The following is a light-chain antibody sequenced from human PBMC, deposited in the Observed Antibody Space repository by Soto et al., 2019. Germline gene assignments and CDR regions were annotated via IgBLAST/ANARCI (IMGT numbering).Light chain of an antibody. CDR3: QPYDSSLSGSYV. Sequence: QSVLTRPPSVSGAPGQRVTISCTGSSSNIGAGYDVHWYQQLPGTAPKLLIYGNSNRPSGVPDRFSGSKSGSSASLAITGLESEDEAVYNCQPYDSSLSGSYVFGSGTKLTVL. CDR2: GNS. J-gene: IGLJ1*01. V-gene: IGLV1-40*01. CDR1: SSNIGAGYD.